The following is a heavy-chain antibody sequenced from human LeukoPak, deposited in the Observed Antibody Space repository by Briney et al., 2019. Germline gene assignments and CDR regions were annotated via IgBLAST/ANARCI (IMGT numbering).Heavy chain of an antibody. Sequence: PSETLSLTCAVYGGSFSGYYWSWIRQPPGKGLEWIGEINHSGSTNYNPSLKSRVTISVDTSKNQFSLKLSSVTAADTAVYYCAGPYGSGITPAKYYYGMDVWGQGTTVTVSS. V-gene: IGHV4-34*01. CDR1: GGSFSGYY. D-gene: IGHD3-10*01. CDR3: AGPYGSGITPAKYYYGMDV. J-gene: IGHJ6*02. CDR2: INHSGST.